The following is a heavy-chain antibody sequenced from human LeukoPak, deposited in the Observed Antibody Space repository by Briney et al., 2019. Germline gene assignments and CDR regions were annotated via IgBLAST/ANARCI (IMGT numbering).Heavy chain of an antibody. Sequence: SETLSLTCAVYGGSFSGYYWSWIRQPPGKGLEWIGEINHSGSTNYNPSLKSRVTISVDTSKNQFSLKLSSVTAADTAVYYCARYDVWGSYRAFDYWGQGTLITVSS. V-gene: IGHV4-34*01. D-gene: IGHD3-16*02. J-gene: IGHJ4*02. CDR1: GGSFSGYY. CDR2: INHSGST. CDR3: ARYDVWGSYRAFDY.